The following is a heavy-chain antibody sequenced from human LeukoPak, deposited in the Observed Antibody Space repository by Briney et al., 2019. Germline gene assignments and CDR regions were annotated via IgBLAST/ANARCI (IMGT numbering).Heavy chain of an antibody. CDR1: GYTFSMYA. CDR3: AREGLRHYKAPDT. D-gene: IGHD3-10*01. CDR2: INTDTGSP. J-gene: IGHJ5*02. Sequence: ASVKVSCKASGYTFSMYAMYWVRQAPGQGLEWMGWINTDTGSPTYAQDFTGRFVFSLDTSASTAYLQINTLKAEDTAVYYCAREGLRHYKAPDTWGQGTLVTVSS. V-gene: IGHV7-4-1*02.